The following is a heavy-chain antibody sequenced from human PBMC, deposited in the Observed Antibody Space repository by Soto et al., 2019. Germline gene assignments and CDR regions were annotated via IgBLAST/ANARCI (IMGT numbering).Heavy chain of an antibody. CDR1: GFTFSSYS. J-gene: IGHJ4*02. V-gene: IGHV3-48*01. CDR2: ISSSSSTI. CDR3: ARDRPGYSYGLDY. D-gene: IGHD5-18*01. Sequence: EVQLVESGGGLVQPGGSLRLSRAASGFTFSSYSMNWVRQAPGKGLEWVSYISSSSSTIYYADSVKGRFTISRDNAKNSLYLQMNSLRAEDTAVYYCARDRPGYSYGLDYWGQGTLVTVSS.